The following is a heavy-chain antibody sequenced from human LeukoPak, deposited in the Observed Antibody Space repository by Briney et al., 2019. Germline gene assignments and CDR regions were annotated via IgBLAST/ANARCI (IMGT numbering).Heavy chain of an antibody. V-gene: IGHV1-46*01. J-gene: IGHJ4*02. CDR3: ARDQEGFDY. CDR2: IYPRDGST. Sequence: ASVKVSCKASGYTFTNNYIHWVRQAPGQGLEWMGVIYPRDGSTSYAQNFQGRVTVTRDTSTTTVHMELSGLRSEDTAVYYCARDQEGFDYWGQGTLVTVSS. CDR1: GYTFTNNY.